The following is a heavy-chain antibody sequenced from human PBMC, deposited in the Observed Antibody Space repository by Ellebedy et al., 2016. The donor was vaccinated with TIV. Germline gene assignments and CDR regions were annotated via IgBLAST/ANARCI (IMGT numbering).Heavy chain of an antibody. Sequence: ASVKVSCKASGGTFSSYAISWVRQAPGQGLEWMGRIIPILGIANYAQKFQGRVTITADKSTSTAYMELSSLRSEDTAVYYCARERGPGDIVVVGGAFDIWGQGTMVTVSS. J-gene: IGHJ3*02. V-gene: IGHV1-69*04. CDR2: IIPILGIA. D-gene: IGHD2-15*01. CDR1: GGTFSSYA. CDR3: ARERGPGDIVVVGGAFDI.